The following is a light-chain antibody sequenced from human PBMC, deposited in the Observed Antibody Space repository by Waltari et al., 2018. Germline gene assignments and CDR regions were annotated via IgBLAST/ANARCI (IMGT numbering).Light chain of an antibody. CDR3: QQSYSPPRT. J-gene: IGKJ1*01. Sequence: DIQMTQSPSSLSASVGARVTITCRASQTISNYLNWYQQKPGKAPKLLIYGASSLQSGVPSRFSGSGSGTDFTLTISSLQPEDFAIYYCQQSYSPPRTFGQGTKVEI. CDR2: GAS. CDR1: QTISNY. V-gene: IGKV1-39*01.